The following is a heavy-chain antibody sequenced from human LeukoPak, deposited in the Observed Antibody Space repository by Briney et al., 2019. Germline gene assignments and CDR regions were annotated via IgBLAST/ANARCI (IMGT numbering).Heavy chain of an antibody. V-gene: IGHV1-69*04. J-gene: IGHJ6*02. D-gene: IGHD1-26*01. CDR2: IIPILGIA. Sequence: SVKVSCKASGGTFSSYAISWVRQAPGQGLEWMGRIIPILGIANYAQKFQGRVTITADKSTSTAYMELSSLRSEDTAVYYCARDMWELYYYYGMDVWGQGTTVTVSS. CDR1: GGTFSSYA. CDR3: ARDMWELYYYYGMDV.